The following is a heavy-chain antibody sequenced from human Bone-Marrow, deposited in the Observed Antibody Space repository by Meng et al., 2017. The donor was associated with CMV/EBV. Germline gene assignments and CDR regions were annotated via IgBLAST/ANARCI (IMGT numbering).Heavy chain of an antibody. D-gene: IGHD2-15*01. J-gene: IGHJ3*02. Sequence: GGPLRLSCAAPGFTFSDYYMRWIRQAPGKGLEWVSYISSSGSTIYYADSVKGRFTITRDNAKNSLYLQMNSLRAEDTAVYYCARAGCSGGSCYSQRAFDIWGQGTMVTVSS. V-gene: IGHV3-11*01. CDR2: ISSSGSTI. CDR3: ARAGCSGGSCYSQRAFDI. CDR1: GFTFSDYY.